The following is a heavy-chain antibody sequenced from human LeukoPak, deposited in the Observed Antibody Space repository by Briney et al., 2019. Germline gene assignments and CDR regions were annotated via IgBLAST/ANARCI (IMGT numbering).Heavy chain of an antibody. D-gene: IGHD2/OR15-2a*01. J-gene: IGHJ4*02. V-gene: IGHV3-74*01. CDR1: GNYW. CDR3: VSFYETY. Sequence: GGSLRLSCAASGNYWMHWVRQAPGKGLVWVSHINSDGSWTSYADSVKGRFTISKDNAKNTVYLQVSNLRAEDTAVYYCVSFYETYWGRGTLVTVSS. CDR2: INSDGSWT.